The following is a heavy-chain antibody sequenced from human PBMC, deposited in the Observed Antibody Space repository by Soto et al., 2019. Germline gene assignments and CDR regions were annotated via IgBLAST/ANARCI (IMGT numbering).Heavy chain of an antibody. CDR2: IIPIFGTA. J-gene: IGHJ4*02. Sequence: QVQLVQSGAEVKKPGSSVKVSCKASGGTFSSYAISWVRQAPGQGLEWMGGIIPIFGTANYAQKFQGRVTITADEXXSXAXXELSSLRSEDTAVYYCARAGEISGIAVAPAYYFDYWGQGTLVTVSS. D-gene: IGHD6-19*01. CDR3: ARAGEISGIAVAPAYYFDY. V-gene: IGHV1-69*12. CDR1: GGTFSSYA.